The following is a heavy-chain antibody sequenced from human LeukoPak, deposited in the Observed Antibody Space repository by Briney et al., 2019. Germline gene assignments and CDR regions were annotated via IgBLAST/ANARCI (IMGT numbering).Heavy chain of an antibody. D-gene: IGHD2-2*01. V-gene: IGHV3-23*01. CDR2: LSGSGGST. Sequence: GGSLRLSCAASGITFSSYGMTWVRQAPGKGLEWVSALSGSGGSTYYADSVKGRFTISRDNSKNTLYLQMNSLRGGDTAVYYCAKDTEDIVVVPTAPLDYWGQGTLVTVSS. CDR1: GITFSSYG. J-gene: IGHJ4*02. CDR3: AKDTEDIVVVPTAPLDY.